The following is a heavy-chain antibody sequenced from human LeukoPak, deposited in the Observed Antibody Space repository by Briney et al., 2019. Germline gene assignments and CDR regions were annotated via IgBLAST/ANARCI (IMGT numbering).Heavy chain of an antibody. D-gene: IGHD3-3*01. CDR2: IYTSGST. CDR3: ARASPSYDFWSGYYFDY. Sequence: SETLSLTCTVSGGSISSYYWSWIRQPAGKGLEWIGRIYTSGSTNYNPSLKSRVTMSVDTSKNQFSLKLSSVTAADTAVYYCARASPSYDFWSGYYFDYWGQGTLVTVSS. V-gene: IGHV4-4*07. CDR1: GGSISSYY. J-gene: IGHJ4*02.